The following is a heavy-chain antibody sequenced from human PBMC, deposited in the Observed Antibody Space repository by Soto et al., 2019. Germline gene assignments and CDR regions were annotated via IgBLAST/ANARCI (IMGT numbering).Heavy chain of an antibody. CDR3: AQGMNTPDCSGGRCLAYFDY. Sequence: GGSLSLSCAASGFTFRGYGMHWVREAPGRGMEWVAVISFDASIQYYRESVKGRFTISRDKSKNTLYLQMNSLRADDTAVYYCAQGMNTPDCSGGRCLAYFDYWGQGTQVTGSP. CDR2: ISFDASIQ. J-gene: IGHJ4*02. CDR1: GFTFRGYG. D-gene: IGHD2-15*01. V-gene: IGHV3-30*18.